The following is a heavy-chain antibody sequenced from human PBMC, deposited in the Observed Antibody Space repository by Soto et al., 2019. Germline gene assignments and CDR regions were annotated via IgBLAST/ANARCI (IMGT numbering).Heavy chain of an antibody. D-gene: IGHD3-10*01. Sequence: GASVKVSCKASGYTFTAYYIHWVRQAPGQGLEWMGWINPNGGGTKYAQKFQGRVTMTRDTSINTAYMELTRLTSDDTAVYYCARAVHTMIQGVRFRVDQWGQGTLVTVPQ. J-gene: IGHJ4*02. CDR1: GYTFTAYY. CDR3: ARAVHTMIQGVRFRVDQ. CDR2: INPNGGGT. V-gene: IGHV1-2*02.